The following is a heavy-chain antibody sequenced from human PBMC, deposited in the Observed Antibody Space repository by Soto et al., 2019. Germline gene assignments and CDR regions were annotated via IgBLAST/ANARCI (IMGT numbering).Heavy chain of an antibody. D-gene: IGHD3-22*01. CDR1: GGTFSSYT. V-gene: IGHV1-69*02. CDR3: ARGNYYDSRASKWFDP. Sequence: SVKVSCKASGGTFSSYTISWVRQAPGQGLEWMGRIIPILGIANYAQKFQGRVTITADKSTSTAYMELSSLRSEDTAVYYCARGNYYDSRASKWFDPWGQGTLVTVSS. CDR2: IIPILGIA. J-gene: IGHJ5*02.